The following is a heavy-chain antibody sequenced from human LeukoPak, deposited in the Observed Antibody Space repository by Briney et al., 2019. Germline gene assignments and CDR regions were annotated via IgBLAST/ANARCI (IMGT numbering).Heavy chain of an antibody. CDR1: GYTFTSYD. D-gene: IGHD2-21*01. CDR3: ARGGDDIVVVIAYNYYMDV. CDR2: MNPNSGNT. Sequence: ASVKVSCKASGYTFTSYDINWVRQATGQGLEWMGWMNPNSGNTGYAQKFQGRVTITRNTSISTAYMELSSLRSDDTAVYYCARGGDDIVVVIAYNYYMDVWGKGTTVTVSS. J-gene: IGHJ6*03. V-gene: IGHV1-8*03.